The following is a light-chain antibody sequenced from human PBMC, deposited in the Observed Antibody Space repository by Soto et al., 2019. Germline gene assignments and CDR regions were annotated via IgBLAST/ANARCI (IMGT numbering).Light chain of an antibody. CDR1: QRVGTN. CDR2: SAS. CDR3: HQYDDWPPA. Sequence: EIVMTQSPATLSVSPGETATLSCRASQRVGTNLAWYQQKPGQAPRLLIYSASTRASGIPDRFSGSGSGTEFTLTINSLQSEDYGVYYCHQYDDWPPAFGQGTKVDIK. V-gene: IGKV3-15*01. J-gene: IGKJ1*01.